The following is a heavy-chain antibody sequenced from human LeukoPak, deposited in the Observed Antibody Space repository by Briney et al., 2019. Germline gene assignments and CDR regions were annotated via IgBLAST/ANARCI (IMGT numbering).Heavy chain of an antibody. V-gene: IGHV3-21*01. D-gene: IGHD2-15*01. CDR1: GFTFSSYS. CDR3: ARVAEAASGFDY. CDR2: ISSSSSYI. Sequence: PGGSLRLSCAASGFTFSSYSMNWVRQAPGKGLEWVSSISSSSSYIYYADSVKGRFTISRDNAKNSLYLQMNSLRAEDTAVYYCARVAEAASGFDYWGQGTLVTVSS. J-gene: IGHJ4*02.